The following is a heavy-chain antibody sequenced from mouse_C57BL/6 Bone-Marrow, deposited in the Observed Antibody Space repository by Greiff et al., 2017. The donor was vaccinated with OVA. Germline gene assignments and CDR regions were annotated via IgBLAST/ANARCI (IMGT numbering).Heavy chain of an antibody. D-gene: IGHD2-2*01. V-gene: IGHV5-6*01. CDR1: GFTFSSYG. J-gene: IGHJ4*01. CDR3: ARQGGYYYAMDY. Sequence: EVQLVESGGDLVKPGGSLKLSCAASGFTFSSYGMSWVRQTPDKRLEWVATISSGGSYTYYTDSVKGRFTISRDNAKNTLYLQMSSLKSEDTAMYYCARQGGYYYAMDYWGQGTSVTVSS. CDR2: ISSGGSYT.